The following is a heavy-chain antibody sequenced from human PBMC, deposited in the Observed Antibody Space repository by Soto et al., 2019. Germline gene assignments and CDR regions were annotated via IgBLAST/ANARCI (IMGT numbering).Heavy chain of an antibody. CDR3: ARGGGTTLAPLP. Sequence: ASVKVSCKASGYTFTGYFMHWVRQAPGEGLEWMGWINPNSGATKYAPKFQGRVTMTRDTSNRTAYLELSRLTSDDTAIYYCARGGGTTLAPLPWGQGTPVTVSS. D-gene: IGHD3-16*01. CDR2: INPNSGAT. V-gene: IGHV1-2*02. J-gene: IGHJ5*02. CDR1: GYTFTGYF.